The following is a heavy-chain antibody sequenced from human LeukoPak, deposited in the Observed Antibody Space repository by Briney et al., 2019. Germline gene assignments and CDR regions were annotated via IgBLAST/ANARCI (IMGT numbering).Heavy chain of an antibody. CDR3: ASVGRQWLVFDY. CDR1: GFTFSSYE. J-gene: IGHJ4*02. D-gene: IGHD6-19*01. V-gene: IGHV3-48*03. Sequence: GGSLRLSCAASGFTFSSYEMNWVRQAPGKGLEWVSYIRSSGSAIYYADSVKGRFTISRDNAKSSLYLQMNSLRAEDTAVYYCASVGRQWLVFDYWGQGTLVTVSS. CDR2: IRSSGSAI.